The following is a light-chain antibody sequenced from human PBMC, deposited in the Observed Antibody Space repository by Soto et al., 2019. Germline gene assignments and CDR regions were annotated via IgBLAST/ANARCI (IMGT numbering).Light chain of an antibody. CDR2: EVS. V-gene: IGLV2-14*01. Sequence: QSALTQPASVSGSPGQSITISCTGTSSDVGAYNYVSLYQQHPGKAPKLMIFEVSDRPSGVSNRFSGSKSGNTASLTISGLQAEDEADYYFSSSTSSNTLVFGGGTKLTVL. J-gene: IGLJ2*01. CDR3: SSSTSSNTLV. CDR1: SSDVGAYNY.